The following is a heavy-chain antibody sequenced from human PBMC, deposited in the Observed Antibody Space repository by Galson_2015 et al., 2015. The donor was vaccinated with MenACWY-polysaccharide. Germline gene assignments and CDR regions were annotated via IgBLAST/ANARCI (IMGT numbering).Heavy chain of an antibody. CDR1: GFTFTSYA. CDR2: ISGSGGTT. J-gene: IGHJ3*02. V-gene: IGHV3-23*01. Sequence: SLRLSCAVSGFTFTSYAMSWVRQAPGKGLEWVSIISGSGGTTYYADSVKGRFTISRDNSKDTLYLQMNSLRAEDTAVYYCECATRHAFDIWGQGTMVTVSS. CDR3: ECATRHAFDI. D-gene: IGHD5-24*01.